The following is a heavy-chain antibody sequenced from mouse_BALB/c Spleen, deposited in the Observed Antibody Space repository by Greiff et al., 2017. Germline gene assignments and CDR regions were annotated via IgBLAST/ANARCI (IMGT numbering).Heavy chain of an antibody. D-gene: IGHD2-4*01. J-gene: IGHJ4*01. V-gene: IGHV5-17*02. CDR1: GFTFSSFG. CDR3: ARGDYASYAMDY. CDR2: ISSGSSTI. Sequence: EVMLVESGGGLVQPGGSRKLSCAASGFTFSSFGMHWVRQAPEKGLEWVAYISSGSSTIYYADTVKGRFTISRDNPKNTLFLQMTSLRSEDTAMYYCARGDYASYAMDYWGQGTSVTVSS.